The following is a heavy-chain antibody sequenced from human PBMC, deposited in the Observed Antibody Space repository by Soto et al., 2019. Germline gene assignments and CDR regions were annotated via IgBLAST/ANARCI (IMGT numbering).Heavy chain of an antibody. D-gene: IGHD3-3*01. Sequence: KTPRASVKVSCKASGYTFTSYAMHWVRQAPGQRLEWMGWINAGNGNTKYSQKFQGRVTITRDTSASTAYMELSSLRSEDTAVYYCARAPTYYDFWSGYFYFDYWGQGTLVTVSS. J-gene: IGHJ4*02. CDR3: ARAPTYYDFWSGYFYFDY. V-gene: IGHV1-3*01. CDR1: GYTFTSYA. CDR2: INAGNGNT.